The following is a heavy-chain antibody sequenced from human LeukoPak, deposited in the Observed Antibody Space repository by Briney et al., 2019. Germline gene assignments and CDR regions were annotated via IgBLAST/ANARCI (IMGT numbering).Heavy chain of an antibody. CDR3: ARGGGNFDY. CDR1: GFTFSSYA. V-gene: IGHV3-30-3*01. D-gene: IGHD4-23*01. J-gene: IGHJ4*02. CDR2: ISYDGSNK. Sequence: GGSLRLSCAASGFTFSSYAMHWVRQAPGKGLEWVAVISYDGSNKYYADSVKGRFTISRDNSKNTLYLQMNSLRAEDTAVYYCARGGGNFDYWGPGTLVTVSS.